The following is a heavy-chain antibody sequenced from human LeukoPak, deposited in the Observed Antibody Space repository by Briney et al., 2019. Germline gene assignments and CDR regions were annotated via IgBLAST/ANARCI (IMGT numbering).Heavy chain of an antibody. Sequence: SETLSLTCTVSGASISSYYWSWIRQPPGKGLEWIGYIYYSGSTNYNPSLKSRVTISVDTSKNQFSLKLSSVTAADTAVYYCARDRSYGLDYRGQGTLVTVSS. D-gene: IGHD5-18*01. CDR1: GASISSYY. CDR3: ARDRSYGLDY. V-gene: IGHV4-59*01. J-gene: IGHJ4*02. CDR2: IYYSGST.